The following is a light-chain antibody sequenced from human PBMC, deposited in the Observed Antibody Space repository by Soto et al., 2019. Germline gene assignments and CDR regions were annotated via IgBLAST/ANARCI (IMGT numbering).Light chain of an antibody. Sequence: DIQMTQSPSPLSASVGDRVTITCRASQSITTYLNWYRQKPGKAPKLLIYAASSLQSGVPSRFSGSGSETEFTLSISSLQPEDFATYFCQQIYSAPLTFGGGTKV. CDR3: QQIYSAPLT. J-gene: IGKJ4*01. CDR2: AAS. CDR1: QSITTY. V-gene: IGKV1-39*01.